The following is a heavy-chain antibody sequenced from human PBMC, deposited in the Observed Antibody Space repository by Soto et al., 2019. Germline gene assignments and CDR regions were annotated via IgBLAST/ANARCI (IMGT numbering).Heavy chain of an antibody. D-gene: IGHD2-15*01. V-gene: IGHV3-23*01. Sequence: GGSLRLSCAASGFTFSSYAMSWVRQAPGKGLEWVSAISGSGGSTYYADSVKGRFTISRDNSKNTLYLQMNSLRAEDTAVYYCATASSCSGGSCYLYYYYMDVWGKGTTVTVSS. J-gene: IGHJ6*03. CDR2: ISGSGGST. CDR1: GFTFSSYA. CDR3: ATASSCSGGSCYLYYYYMDV.